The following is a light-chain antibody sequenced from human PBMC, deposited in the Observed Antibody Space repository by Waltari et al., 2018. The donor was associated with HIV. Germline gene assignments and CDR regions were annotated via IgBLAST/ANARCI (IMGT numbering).Light chain of an antibody. CDR3: QAWDSSTRGL. CDR1: KLGDKS. J-gene: IGLJ2*01. Sequence: SYELTQPPSMSVSPGQTASITCSGAKLGDKSVCWYQQKPGQSPVLVIYQNKKRPSGIPERFSGSNSGNTGTLTISGTQAVDEADYYCQAWDSSTRGLFGGGTKLTVL. CDR2: QNK. V-gene: IGLV3-1*01.